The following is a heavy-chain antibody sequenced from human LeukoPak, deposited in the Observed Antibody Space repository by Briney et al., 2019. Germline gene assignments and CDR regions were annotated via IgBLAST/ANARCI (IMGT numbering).Heavy chain of an antibody. Sequence: PGGSLRLSCAASGITFSLYWMNWVRQAPGKGLECVANIKQDGSETYYVDSVKGRFTVSRDNARNELYLQMNSLTVEDTAIYYCLDYGERWGQGALVTVSS. CDR1: GITFSLYW. D-gene: IGHD4-17*01. J-gene: IGHJ4*02. V-gene: IGHV3-7*01. CDR3: LDYGER. CDR2: IKQDGSET.